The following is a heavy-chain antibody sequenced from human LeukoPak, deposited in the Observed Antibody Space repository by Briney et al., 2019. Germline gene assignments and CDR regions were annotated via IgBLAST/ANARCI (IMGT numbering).Heavy chain of an antibody. V-gene: IGHV3-23*01. CDR3: AKAPVTSCRGAYCYPFDY. D-gene: IGHD2-21*01. J-gene: IGHJ4*02. CDR2: ISGSRGGT. CDR1: GFTFSSYA. Sequence: PGGSLRLSCAASGFTFSSYAMSWVRQAPGKGLEWVSAISGSRGGTYYADSVRGRFTISRDSSKNTLYLQMNSLRAEDAAVYYCAKAPVTSCRGAYCYPFDYWGQGTLVTVSS.